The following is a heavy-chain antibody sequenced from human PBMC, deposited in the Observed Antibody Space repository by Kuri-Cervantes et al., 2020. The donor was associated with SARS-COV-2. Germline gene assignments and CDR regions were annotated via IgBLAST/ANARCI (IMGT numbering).Heavy chain of an antibody. CDR3: ARFSAAAGQRTFDY. D-gene: IGHD6-13*01. CDR2: INHSGST. V-gene: IGHV4-39*07. J-gene: IGHJ4*02. CDR1: GGSISSSSYY. Sequence: GSLRLSCTVSGGSISSSSYYWGWIRQPPGKGLEWIGEINHSGSTNYNPSLKSRVTISVDTSKNQFSLKRSSVTAADTAVYYCARFSAAAGQRTFDYWGQGTLVTVSS.